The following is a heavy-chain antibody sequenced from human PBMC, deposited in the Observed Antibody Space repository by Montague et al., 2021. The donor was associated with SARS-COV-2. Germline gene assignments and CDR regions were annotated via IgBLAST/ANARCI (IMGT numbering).Heavy chain of an antibody. CDR2: ISWNSGSI. V-gene: IGHV3-9*01. D-gene: IGHD4-17*01. CDR1: GFTFDDYA. CDR3: AKMDYGDSTQDY. Sequence: SLRLSCAASGFTFDDYAMHLFRQAPGKGLEWVSGISWNSGSIGYADSVKGRFTISRDNAKNSLYLQMNSLRAEDTALYYCAKMDYGDSTQDYWGQGTLGTVSS. J-gene: IGHJ4*02.